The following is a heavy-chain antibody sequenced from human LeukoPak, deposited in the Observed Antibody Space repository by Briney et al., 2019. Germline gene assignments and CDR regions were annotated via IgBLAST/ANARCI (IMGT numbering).Heavy chain of an antibody. D-gene: IGHD2-15*01. Sequence: QPGRSLRLSCAASGFTFSSYGMHWVRQAPGKGLEWVAVIWYDGSNKYYADSVKGRFTISRDNSKSTLCLQMNSLRAEDTAVYYCAKQLGYCSDGSCYFPYWGQGTLVTVSS. V-gene: IGHV3-33*06. CDR2: IWYDGSNK. CDR3: AKQLGYCSDGSCYFPY. J-gene: IGHJ4*02. CDR1: GFTFSSYG.